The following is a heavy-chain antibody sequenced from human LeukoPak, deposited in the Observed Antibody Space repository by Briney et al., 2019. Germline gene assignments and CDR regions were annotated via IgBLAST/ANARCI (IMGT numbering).Heavy chain of an antibody. V-gene: IGHV1-69*01. D-gene: IGHD3-10*01. CDR1: GGTFSSYA. CDR2: IIPIFGTA. J-gene: IGHJ4*02. CDR3: ARVRYGSGSFSFDY. Sequence: SVKVSCKASGGTFSSYAISWVRQAPGQGLEWMGGIIPIFGTANYAQKFQGRVTITEEESTSTAYLELSSLRFEDTAVYYCARVRYGSGSFSFDYWGQGTLVTVSS.